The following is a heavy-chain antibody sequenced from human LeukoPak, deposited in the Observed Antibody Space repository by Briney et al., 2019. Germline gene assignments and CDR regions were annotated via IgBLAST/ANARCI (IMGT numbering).Heavy chain of an antibody. CDR1: GYSFTNYW. J-gene: IGHJ4*02. CDR3: ARRYCIGGNCRYYIDY. V-gene: IGHV5-51*01. D-gene: IGHD2-15*01. Sequence: GESLKISCKGSGYSFTNYWIGWVRQMPGKGLEWMGIIYPGDSDTRYSPSFQGQVTISADKSINTAYLQWSSLKASDTAMYYCARRYCIGGNCRYYIDYWGQGTLVTVPS. CDR2: IYPGDSDT.